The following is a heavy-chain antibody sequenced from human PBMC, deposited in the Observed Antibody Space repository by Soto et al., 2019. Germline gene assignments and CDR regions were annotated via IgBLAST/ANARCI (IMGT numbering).Heavy chain of an antibody. CDR2: IYYSGST. CDR1: GGSISSGGYC. D-gene: IGHD3-9*01. J-gene: IGHJ4*02. CDR3: ARSYYDILTGYYPPGFFDY. V-gene: IGHV4-31*03. Sequence: SETVSLTCTVSGGSISSGGYCWSWIRQHPGKGLEWIGYIYYSGSTYYNPSLKSRVTISVDTSKNQFSLKLSSVTAADTAVYYCARSYYDILTGYYPPGFFDYWGQGTLVTVSS.